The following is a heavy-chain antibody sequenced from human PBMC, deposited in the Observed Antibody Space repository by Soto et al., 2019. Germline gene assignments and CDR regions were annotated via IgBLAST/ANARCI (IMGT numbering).Heavy chain of an antibody. Sequence: QVQLVQSGAEVKKPGASVKVSCKASGYTFTSYGISWVRQAPGQGLEWMGWISANNGNTNYAQKLQGRVTMTTDTSTSTAYMELRSLRSDDTAVYYCARAARNYGSGSQQVGWFDPWGQGTLVTVSS. CDR1: GYTFTSYG. CDR3: ARAARNYGSGSQQVGWFDP. V-gene: IGHV1-18*01. J-gene: IGHJ5*02. CDR2: ISANNGNT. D-gene: IGHD3-10*01.